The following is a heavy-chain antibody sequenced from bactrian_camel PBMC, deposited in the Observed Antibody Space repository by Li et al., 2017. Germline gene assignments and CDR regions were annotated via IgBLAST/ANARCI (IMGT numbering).Heavy chain of an antibody. V-gene: IGHV3S53*01. CDR1: GDIEKSTC. J-gene: IGHJ4*01. D-gene: IGHD1*01. CDR2: IDSDGRI. Sequence: HVQLVESGGGSVQARGSLTLSCVVSGDIEKSTCLGWFRQFPNKEREGVAAIDSDGRINYANSVKGRFAISLDAAKNSVDLQMNSLKPDDTAVYYCAATGQMLSVAGCRTQGTQVTVS.